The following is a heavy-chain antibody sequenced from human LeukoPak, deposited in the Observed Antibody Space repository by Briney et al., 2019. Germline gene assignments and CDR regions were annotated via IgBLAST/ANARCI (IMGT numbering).Heavy chain of an antibody. J-gene: IGHJ3*02. CDR3: ARGSSGDYVWGSYRFSAFDI. V-gene: IGHV4-59*01. Sequence: SETLSLTCTVSGGSISTYYWNWIRQPPGKGLEWIGYIYYSGSTNYNPSLKSRVTISVDTSKNQFSLKLSSVTAADTAVYYCARGSSGDYVWGSYRFSAFDIWGQGTMVTVSS. CDR2: IYYSGST. CDR1: GGSISTYY. D-gene: IGHD3-16*02.